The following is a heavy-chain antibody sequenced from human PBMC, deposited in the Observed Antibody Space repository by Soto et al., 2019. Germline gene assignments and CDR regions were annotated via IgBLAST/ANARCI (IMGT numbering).Heavy chain of an antibody. V-gene: IGHV3-23*01. CDR2: ISGGGYTA. CDR1: GLTFRSHA. CDR3: AKAQGVATITSNFDY. Sequence: EVQLLESGGGLVQPGGSLRLSCVGSGLTFRSHAMYWVRQAPGQGLEWVAGISGGGYTAYYPDSVRGRFIMSRDNSKNTVYLQIDNLRADDTAVYYCAKAQGVATITSNFDYWGQGTLVTVSS. J-gene: IGHJ4*02. D-gene: IGHD5-12*01.